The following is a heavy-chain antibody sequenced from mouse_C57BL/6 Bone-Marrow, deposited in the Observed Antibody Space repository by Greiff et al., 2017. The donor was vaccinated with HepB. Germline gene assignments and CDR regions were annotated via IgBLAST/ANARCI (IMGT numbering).Heavy chain of an antibody. Sequence: EVQLVESGGGLVQPKGSLKLSCAASGFSFNTYAMNWVRQAPGKGLEWVARIRSKSNNYATYYADSVKDRFTISRDDSESMLYLQMNNLKTEGTAMYYCVRSATVVAKGAMDYWGQGTSVTVSS. CDR1: GFSFNTYA. J-gene: IGHJ4*01. D-gene: IGHD1-1*01. V-gene: IGHV10-1*01. CDR2: IRSKSNNYAT. CDR3: VRSATVVAKGAMDY.